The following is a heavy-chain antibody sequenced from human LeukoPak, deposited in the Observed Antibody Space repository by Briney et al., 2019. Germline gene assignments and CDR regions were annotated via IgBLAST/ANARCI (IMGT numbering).Heavy chain of an antibody. J-gene: IGHJ4*02. V-gene: IGHV4-38-2*01. CDR1: GYSISSGYY. CDR2: IYHSGST. Sequence: PSETLSLTCAVSGYSISSGYYWGWIRQPPGKGLEWIGSIYHSGSTYYNPSLKSRVTISVDTSKNRFSLKLSSVTAADTAVYYCARVVSAYSSSQGYYFDYWGQGTLVTVSS. CDR3: ARVVSAYSSSQGYYFDY. D-gene: IGHD6-13*01.